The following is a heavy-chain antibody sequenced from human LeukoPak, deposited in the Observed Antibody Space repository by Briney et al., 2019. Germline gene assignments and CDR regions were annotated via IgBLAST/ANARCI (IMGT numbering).Heavy chain of an antibody. J-gene: IGHJ6*03. CDR3: ARGVTGIAECYYYYMDV. Sequence: KPSETLSLTCTVSGASINYYYWAWIRQPAGKGLEWIGRIYNSGTTNCNPSLTSRVTMSVDTSKNQFSLNLTSVTAADTAVYYCARGVTGIAECYYYYMDVWGKGTTVTVSS. D-gene: IGHD6-13*01. CDR2: IYNSGTT. V-gene: IGHV4-4*07. CDR1: GASINYYY.